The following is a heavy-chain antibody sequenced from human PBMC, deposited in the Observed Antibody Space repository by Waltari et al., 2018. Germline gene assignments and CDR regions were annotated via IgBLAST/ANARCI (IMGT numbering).Heavy chain of an antibody. V-gene: IGHV1-69*12. CDR1: GGTFSSYA. CDR2: IIPIFGTA. D-gene: IGHD5-12*01. CDR3: ARGRDGYNYYYYYGMDV. J-gene: IGHJ6*02. Sequence: QVQLVQSGAEVKKPGSSVKVSCKASGGTFSSYAISWVRQAPGQGLEWMGGIIPIFGTANDAQKFQGIVTITADESTSTAYMELSSLRSEDTAVYYCARGRDGYNYYYYYGMDVWGQGTTVTVSS.